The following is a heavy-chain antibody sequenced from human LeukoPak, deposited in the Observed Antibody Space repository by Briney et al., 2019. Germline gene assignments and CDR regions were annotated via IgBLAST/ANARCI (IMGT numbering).Heavy chain of an antibody. V-gene: IGHV1-46*01. CDR2: INPSGGST. J-gene: IGHJ4*02. CDR3: AGALGVEERLDY. D-gene: IGHD1-1*01. Sequence: ASVKVSCKASGYTFTGYYMHWVRQAPGQGLEWMGIINPSGGSTSYAQKFQGRVTMTRDTPTSTVYMELSSLRSEDTAVYYCAGALGVEERLDYWGQGTLVTVSS. CDR1: GYTFTGYY.